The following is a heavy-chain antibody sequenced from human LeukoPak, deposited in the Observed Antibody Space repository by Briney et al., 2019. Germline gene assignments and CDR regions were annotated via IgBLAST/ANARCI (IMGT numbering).Heavy chain of an antibody. CDR1: GYTFTSYG. J-gene: IGHJ4*02. D-gene: IGHD3-3*01. V-gene: IGHV1-18*01. Sequence: ASVKVSFTASGYTFTSYGISWVRQAPGQGLEWMGWITPYNGNTNYAQKLQGRVTMTTDTSTSTAYMELRSLRSDDTAVYYCARAVPPNLEWFYYWGQGTLVTVSS. CDR3: ARAVPPNLEWFYY. CDR2: ITPYNGNT.